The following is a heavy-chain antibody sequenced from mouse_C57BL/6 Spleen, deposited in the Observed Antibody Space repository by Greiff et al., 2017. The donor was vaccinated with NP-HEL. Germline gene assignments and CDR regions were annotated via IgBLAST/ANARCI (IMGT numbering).Heavy chain of an antibody. CDR2: IYPGSGNT. CDR3: ARSLLTTVVAPFAY. J-gene: IGHJ3*01. Sequence: QVQLKESGAELVRPGASVKLSCKASGYTFTDYYINWVKQRPGQGLEWIAMIYPGSGNTYYNEKFKGKATLTAEKSSSTAYMQLSSLTSEDSAVYFCARSLLTTVVAPFAYWGQGTLVTVSA. V-gene: IGHV1-76*01. D-gene: IGHD1-1*01. CDR1: GYTFTDYY.